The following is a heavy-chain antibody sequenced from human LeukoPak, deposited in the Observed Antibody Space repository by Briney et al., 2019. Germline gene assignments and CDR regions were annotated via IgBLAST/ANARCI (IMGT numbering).Heavy chain of an antibody. J-gene: IGHJ4*02. V-gene: IGHV4-59*01. CDR1: GGSISSYY. CDR3: ARGGYSYGMPHFDY. D-gene: IGHD5-18*01. Sequence: SEILSLTCTVSGGSISSYYWSWIRQPPGKGLEWIGYIYYSGSTNYSPSLKSRVTISVDTSKNQFSLKLSSVTAADTAVYYCARGGYSYGMPHFDYWGQGTLVTVSS. CDR2: IYYSGST.